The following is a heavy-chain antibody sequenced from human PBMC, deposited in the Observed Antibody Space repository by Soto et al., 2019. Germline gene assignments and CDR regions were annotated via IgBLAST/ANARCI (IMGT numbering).Heavy chain of an antibody. CDR1: GFSLSTSGVG. D-gene: IGHD3-10*01. CDR3: AHSSLLWFGESRYYFDY. V-gene: IGHV2-5*01. CDR2: IYWNDDK. J-gene: IGHJ4*02. Sequence: SGPTLVKPTQTLTLACTFSGFSLSTSGVGVGWIRQPPGKALEWLALIYWNDDKRYSPSLKSRLTITKDTSKNQVVLTMTNMDPVDTATYYCAHSSLLWFGESRYYFDYWGQGTLVTVSS.